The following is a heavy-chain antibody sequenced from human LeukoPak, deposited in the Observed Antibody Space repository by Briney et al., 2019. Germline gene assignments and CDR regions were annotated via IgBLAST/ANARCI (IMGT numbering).Heavy chain of an antibody. CDR1: GGSISSYY. Sequence: SETLSLTCTVSGGSISSYYWGWVRQPAGRGLEWIGRIYTTGKTDYNPSLQSRVTMSVDTSKKQFSLNLRSVTAADTAIYYCARHGYTASHYFLDYWSQGTLVSVSS. D-gene: IGHD3-16*02. CDR2: IYTTGKT. V-gene: IGHV4-4*07. CDR3: ARHGYTASHYFLDY. J-gene: IGHJ4*02.